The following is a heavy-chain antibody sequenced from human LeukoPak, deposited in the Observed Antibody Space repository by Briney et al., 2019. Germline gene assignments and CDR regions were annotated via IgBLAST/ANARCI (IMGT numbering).Heavy chain of an antibody. V-gene: IGHV4-59*08. CDR2: IYYSGST. CDR3: ARQKDCGADCYSFDP. CDR1: GGSISSNY. Sequence: PSETLSLTCTVSGGSISSNYWSWIRQPPGKGLEWIGYIYYSGSTNYNPSLKSRVTISVDTSKNQFSLKLSSVTAAGTAVYYCARQKDCGADCYSFDPWGQGTLVTVSS. D-gene: IGHD2-21*02. J-gene: IGHJ5*02.